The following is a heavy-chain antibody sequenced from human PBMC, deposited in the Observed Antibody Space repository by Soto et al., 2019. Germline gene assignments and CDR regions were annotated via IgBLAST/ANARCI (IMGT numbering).Heavy chain of an antibody. CDR3: ARDNGYSYGYTRDH. J-gene: IGHJ4*02. V-gene: IGHV4-59*01. Sequence: SDTLSLTCTASGGSISSYYWSWIRQPPGKGLEWIGYIYYSGSTNYNPSLKSRVTISVDTSKNRFSLKLSSVTAADTAVYDGARDNGYSYGYTRDHWDQGSLVTVSS. CDR2: IYYSGST. D-gene: IGHD5-18*01. CDR1: GGSISSYY.